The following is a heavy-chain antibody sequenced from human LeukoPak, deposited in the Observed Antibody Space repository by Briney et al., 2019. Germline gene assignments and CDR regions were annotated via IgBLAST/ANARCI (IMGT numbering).Heavy chain of an antibody. D-gene: IGHD2-2*01. CDR1: GGTFSSYA. CDR2: MIPIFGTA. Sequence: SVKVSCKASGGTFSSYAISWVRQAPGQGLEWMGGMIPIFGTANYAQKFQGRVTITTDESTNTAYMELSSLRSEDTAVYYCARDREDIVVVPAAKGGYYYYYMDVWGKGTTVTVSS. J-gene: IGHJ6*03. CDR3: ARDREDIVVVPAAKGGYYYYYMDV. V-gene: IGHV1-69*05.